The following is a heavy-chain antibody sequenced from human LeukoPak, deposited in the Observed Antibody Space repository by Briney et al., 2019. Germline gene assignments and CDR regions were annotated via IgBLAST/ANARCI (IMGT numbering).Heavy chain of an antibody. D-gene: IGHD3-3*01. CDR3: ARVGGIFGVVTPRVYGMDV. CDR1: GGTFSSYA. J-gene: IGHJ6*02. Sequence: SVKVSCKASGGTFSSYAISWVRQAPGQGLEWMGRIIPIFGIANYAQKFQGRVTITADKSTSTAYMELSSLRSEDTAVYYCARVGGIFGVVTPRVYGMDVWGQGTTVTVSS. V-gene: IGHV1-69*04. CDR2: IIPIFGIA.